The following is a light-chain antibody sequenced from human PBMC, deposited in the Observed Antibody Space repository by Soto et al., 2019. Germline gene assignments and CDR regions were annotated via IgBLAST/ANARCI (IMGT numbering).Light chain of an antibody. CDR2: EVS. J-gene: IGLJ2*01. CDR3: ASYTGTSTLVV. Sequence: QSVLTQPASVSGSPGQSITFSCTGTSSDVGGSRFVSWFQQYPGKAPKLMIYEVSNRPSGVSDRFSGSRSGNTASLTISGLQPEDEASYYCASYTGTSTLVVFGGGTKLTVL. V-gene: IGLV2-14*01. CDR1: SSDVGGSRF.